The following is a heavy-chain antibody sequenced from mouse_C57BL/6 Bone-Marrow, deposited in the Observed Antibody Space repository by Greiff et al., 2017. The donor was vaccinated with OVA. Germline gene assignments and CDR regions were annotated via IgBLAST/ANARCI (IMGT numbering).Heavy chain of an antibody. CDR3: ARDGVYYDYDGYYFDD. CDR2: IHPNSGST. Sequence: QVQLQQSGAELVKPGASVKLSCKASGYTFTSYWMHWVKQRPGQGLEWIGMIHPNSGSTNYNEKFKSKATLTVDKSSSTAYMQLSSLTSEDSAVYYCARDGVYYDYDGYYFDDWGKGTTLTVSS. V-gene: IGHV1-64*01. D-gene: IGHD2-4*01. J-gene: IGHJ2*01. CDR1: GYTFTSYW.